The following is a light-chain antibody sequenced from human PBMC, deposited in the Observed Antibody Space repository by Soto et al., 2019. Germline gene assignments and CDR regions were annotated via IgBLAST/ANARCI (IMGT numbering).Light chain of an antibody. J-gene: IGKJ2*01. V-gene: IGKV3-20*01. Sequence: EIVLTQSPGTLSLSPGERSTLSCRASQSVSSSYLAWYPQKPGQAPRILIYGASSRATGIPDRFSGSGSGTDFTLTIIRLEPEDFAVYYCQQYGSAPYTCGQGTKLEIK. CDR3: QQYGSAPYT. CDR2: GAS. CDR1: QSVSSSY.